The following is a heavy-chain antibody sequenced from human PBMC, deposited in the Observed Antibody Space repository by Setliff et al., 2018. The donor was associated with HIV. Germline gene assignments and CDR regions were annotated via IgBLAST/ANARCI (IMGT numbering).Heavy chain of an antibody. J-gene: IGHJ3*01. Sequence: SVKVSCKASGYLFTDHYLHWVRQAPGQALEWMGWFTPFNDNTNYAQKYRGRISITRDRSMSTAYVELSSLRSEDTGMYYCARSSRANEAFDVWGQGTMVTVSS. CDR3: ARSSRANEAFDV. CDR1: GYLFTDHY. V-gene: IGHV1-45*02. CDR2: FTPFNDNT.